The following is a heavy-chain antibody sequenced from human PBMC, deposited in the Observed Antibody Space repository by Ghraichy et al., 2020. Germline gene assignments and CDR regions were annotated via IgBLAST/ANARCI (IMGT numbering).Heavy chain of an antibody. D-gene: IGHD6-13*01. V-gene: IGHV4-34*01. J-gene: IGHJ4*02. Sequence: SQTLSLTCAVYGGSFSDYYWSWIRQPPGKGLEWIGEVNHSGSTNYNPSLKSRLTISVDTSKNQFSLKLSSVTAADTAVYYCARGWGSSLVLDRSFDYWGQGTLVTVSS. CDR1: GGSFSDYY. CDR2: VNHSGST. CDR3: ARGWGSSLVLDRSFDY.